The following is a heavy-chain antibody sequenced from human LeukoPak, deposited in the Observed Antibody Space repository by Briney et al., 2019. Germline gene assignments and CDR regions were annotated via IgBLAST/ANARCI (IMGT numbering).Heavy chain of an antibody. CDR3: TRIKWDLTYFDY. J-gene: IGHJ4*02. D-gene: IGHD1-26*01. V-gene: IGHV3-74*01. CDR1: GFTLNNYW. Sequence: GGSLRLSCAASGFTLNNYWMHWVRQAPGKGLVWVSRINVDGSSISYAGSVKGRFTISRDNARNTLYLQMNSLRAEDTAVYYCTRIKWDLTYFDYWGQGTLVTASS. CDR2: INVDGSSI.